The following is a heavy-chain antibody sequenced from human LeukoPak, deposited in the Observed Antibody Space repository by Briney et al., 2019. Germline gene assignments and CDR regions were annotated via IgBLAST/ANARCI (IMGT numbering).Heavy chain of an antibody. J-gene: IGHJ3*02. Sequence: GGSLRLFCAASGFTFSSYSMNWVRQAPGKGLEWVSSISSSSSYIYYADSVKGRFTISRDNAKNSLYLQMNSLRAEDTAVYYCARGVKATGSGGRAAFDIWGQGTMVTVSS. D-gene: IGHD3-9*01. CDR3: ARGVKATGSGGRAAFDI. V-gene: IGHV3-21*01. CDR2: ISSSSSYI. CDR1: GFTFSSYS.